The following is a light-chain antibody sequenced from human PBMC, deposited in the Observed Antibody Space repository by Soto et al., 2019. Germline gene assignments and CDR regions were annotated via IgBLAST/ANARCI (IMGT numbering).Light chain of an antibody. Sequence: DIQMTQSPSTLSGSVGDNATLTCRASQTISSWLAWYQQKPGKAPKLLIYKASTLKSGVPSRFSGSGSGTEFTLTISSLQPDDFATYYCQHYNSYSEAFGQGTKVDIK. CDR3: QHYNSYSEA. CDR1: QTISSW. CDR2: KAS. V-gene: IGKV1-5*03. J-gene: IGKJ1*01.